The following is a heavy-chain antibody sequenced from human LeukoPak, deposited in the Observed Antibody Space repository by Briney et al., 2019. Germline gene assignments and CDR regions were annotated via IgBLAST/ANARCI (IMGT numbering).Heavy chain of an antibody. Sequence: GGSLRLSCLTSGFTFSTNAMSWVRQAPGKGLEWISGISGSGASTYYADSVTGRFTISRDNSRNTLYLQMNSLRGDDTAVYYCARRRYNWNAIDYWGQGTLVTVSS. V-gene: IGHV3-23*01. CDR2: ISGSGAST. D-gene: IGHD1-20*01. CDR1: GFTFSTNA. J-gene: IGHJ4*02. CDR3: ARRRYNWNAIDY.